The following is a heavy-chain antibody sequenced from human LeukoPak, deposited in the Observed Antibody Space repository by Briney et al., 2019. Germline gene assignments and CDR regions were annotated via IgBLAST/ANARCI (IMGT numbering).Heavy chain of an antibody. CDR1: GYKLTSHG. D-gene: IGHD3-22*01. J-gene: IGHJ4*02. Sequence: ASVKVSCKSSGYKLTSHGISWVRQAPGQGLEWMGWIGPYNGNTKYAQKFQGRVTVTTDTSTSTAYMELSRLRSDDTAVYYCARDPEAEYYYDSSGPVDYWGQGTLVTVSS. CDR3: ARDPEAEYYYDSSGPVDY. CDR2: IGPYNGNT. V-gene: IGHV1-18*01.